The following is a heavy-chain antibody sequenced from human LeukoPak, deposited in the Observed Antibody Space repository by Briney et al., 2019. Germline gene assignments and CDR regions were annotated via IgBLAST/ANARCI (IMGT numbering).Heavy chain of an antibody. Sequence: PGGSLRLSCAASGFTVSSNYMSWVRQAPGKGLEWVSVIYSGGSTYYADSVKGRFTISRDNSKNTLYLQMNSLRAEDTVVYYCARSKEFDWLDYWGQGTLVTVSS. V-gene: IGHV3-53*01. CDR3: ARSKEFDWLDY. CDR2: IYSGGST. D-gene: IGHD3-9*01. CDR1: GFTVSSNY. J-gene: IGHJ4*02.